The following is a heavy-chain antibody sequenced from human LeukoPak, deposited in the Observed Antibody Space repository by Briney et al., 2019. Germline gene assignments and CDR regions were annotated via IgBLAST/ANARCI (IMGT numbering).Heavy chain of an antibody. J-gene: IGHJ4*02. CDR3: ARDISDDY. CDR1: GFTFSSYT. CDR2: ISSSSTYM. Sequence: PGRSLRLSCAASGFTFSSYTMNWVRQAPGGGLEWVSCISSSSTYMLYADSAKGRFTISRDNARNSLYLQMNSLRAEDTAVYYCARDISDDYWGQGTLVTVSS. V-gene: IGHV3-21*01. D-gene: IGHD1-26*01.